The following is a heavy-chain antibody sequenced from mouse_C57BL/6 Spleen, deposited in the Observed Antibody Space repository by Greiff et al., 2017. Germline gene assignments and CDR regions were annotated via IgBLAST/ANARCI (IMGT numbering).Heavy chain of an antibody. CDR2: ISDGGSYT. CDR3: ARERGLYSFFDY. J-gene: IGHJ2*01. D-gene: IGHD2-12*01. Sequence: EVKVEESGGGLVKPGGSLKLSCAASGFTFSSYAMSWVRQTPEKRLEWVATISDGGSYTYYPDNVKGRFTISRDNAKNNLYLQMSHLKSEDTAMYYCARERGLYSFFDYWGQGTTLTVSS. V-gene: IGHV5-4*01. CDR1: GFTFSSYA.